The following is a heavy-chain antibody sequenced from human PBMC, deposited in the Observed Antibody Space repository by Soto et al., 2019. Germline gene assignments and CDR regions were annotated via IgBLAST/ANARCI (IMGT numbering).Heavy chain of an antibody. CDR3: AKAENWFGQPYDY. CDR2: ISWNSGSI. Sequence: EVQLVESGGGLVQPGRSLRLSCAASGFTFDDYAMHWVRQAPGKGLEWVSGISWNSGSIGYADSVKGRFTISRDNAKNPLYLQMNRLRAEDTALYYCAKAENWFGQPYDYWGQGTLVTVSS. V-gene: IGHV3-9*01. CDR1: GFTFDDYA. J-gene: IGHJ4*02. D-gene: IGHD3-10*01.